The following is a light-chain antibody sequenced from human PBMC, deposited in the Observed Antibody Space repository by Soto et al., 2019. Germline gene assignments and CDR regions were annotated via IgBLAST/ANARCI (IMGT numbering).Light chain of an antibody. CDR3: QSYDSTLDARYV. CDR1: GSNIGAGYD. Sequence: QAVVTQPPSVSGAPGQRVTISCTGSGSNIGAGYDVHWYQHRPGTAPKLLVFGDSHRPSGVPDRFSGSKSGTSASLAITGLQAEDEGDYYCQSYDSTLDARYVFGTGTKVTVL. J-gene: IGLJ1*01. V-gene: IGLV1-40*01. CDR2: GDS.